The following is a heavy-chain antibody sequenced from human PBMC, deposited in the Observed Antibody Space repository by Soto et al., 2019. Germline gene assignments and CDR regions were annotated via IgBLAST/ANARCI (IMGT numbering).Heavy chain of an antibody. CDR3: ARDSGWNFDY. CDR1: GFTFSSYG. V-gene: IGHV3-33*01. CDR2: IWYDGSNK. Sequence: QVQLVESGGGVVQPGRSLRLSCAASGFTFSSYGMHWVRQAPGKGLEWVAVIWYDGSNKYYADSVKGRFTISRDNSKNTLYLHMNSLRAEDTAVYYCARDSGWNFDYWGQGTLVTVSS. D-gene: IGHD6-19*01. J-gene: IGHJ4*02.